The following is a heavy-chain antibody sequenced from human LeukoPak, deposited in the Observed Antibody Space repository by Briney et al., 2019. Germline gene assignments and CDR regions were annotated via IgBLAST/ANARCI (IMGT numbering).Heavy chain of an antibody. CDR3: ARGGRYYGSGSYYNAGSVWFDP. J-gene: IGHJ5*02. Sequence: PSETLSLTCAVYGGSFSGYYWSWIRQPPGKGLEWIGEINHSGSTNYNPSLKSRVTISVDTSKNQFSLKLSSVTAADTAVYYCARGGRYYGSGSYYNAGSVWFDPWGQGTLVTVSS. V-gene: IGHV4-34*01. CDR2: INHSGST. D-gene: IGHD3-10*01. CDR1: GGSFSGYY.